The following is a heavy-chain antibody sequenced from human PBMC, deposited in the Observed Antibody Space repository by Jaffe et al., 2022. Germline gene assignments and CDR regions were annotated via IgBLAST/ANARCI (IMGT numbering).Heavy chain of an antibody. J-gene: IGHJ3*02. CDR2: IYHSGST. CDR1: GYSISSGYY. CDR3: ARARGSPDAFDI. D-gene: IGHD1-26*01. Sequence: QVQLQESGPGLVKPSETLSLTCAVSGYSISSGYYWGWIRQPPGKGLEWIGSIYHSGSTYYNPSLKSRVTISVDTSKNQFSLKLSSVTAADTAVYYCARARGSPDAFDIWGQGTMVTVSS. V-gene: IGHV4-38-2*01.